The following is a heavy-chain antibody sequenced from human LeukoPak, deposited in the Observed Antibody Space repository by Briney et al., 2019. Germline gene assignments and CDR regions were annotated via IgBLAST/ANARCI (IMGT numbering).Heavy chain of an antibody. CDR2: ISGSGGST. Sequence: GGSLRLSCVASGFTFNNNWMHWVRQAPGKGLEWVSTISGSGGSTYYADSVKGRFTISRDNFKNTLYLQMKSLRAEDTAVYYCAKESTVTPGNVNWFDSWGQGTLVTVSS. CDR1: GFTFNNNW. D-gene: IGHD4-17*01. CDR3: AKESTVTPGNVNWFDS. V-gene: IGHV3-23*01. J-gene: IGHJ5*01.